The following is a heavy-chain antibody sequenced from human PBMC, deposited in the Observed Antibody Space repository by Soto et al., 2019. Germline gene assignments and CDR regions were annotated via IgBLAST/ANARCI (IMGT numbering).Heavy chain of an antibody. J-gene: IGHJ2*01. V-gene: IGHV3-11*06. CDR2: ISSSSSYT. CDR1: GFTFSDYY. D-gene: IGHD6-6*01. CDR3: ARDPTTYSSSGYFDL. Sequence: QVQLVESGGGLVKPGGSLRLSCAASGFTFSDYYMSWIRQAPGKGLEWVSYISSSSSYTNYADSVKGRFTISRDNAKNSLYLQMNSLRAEDTAVYYCARDPTTYSSSGYFDLWGRVTLVTVSS.